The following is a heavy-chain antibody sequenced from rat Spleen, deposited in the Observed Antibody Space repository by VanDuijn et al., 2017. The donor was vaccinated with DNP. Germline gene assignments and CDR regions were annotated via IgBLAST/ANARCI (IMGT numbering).Heavy chain of an antibody. V-gene: IGHV5-7*01. CDR3: VTHPSWFGY. J-gene: IGHJ3*01. CDR2: ILFDGSRT. Sequence: EVQLVESGGGLVQPGRSLRLSCVASGFTFSDYYMAWVRQAPTKGLEWVTAILFDGSRTYYRDSVKGRFTISRDNAKRTQYLQMDSLRSEDTATYYCVTHPSWFGYWGPGTLVTVSS. CDR1: GFTFSDYY.